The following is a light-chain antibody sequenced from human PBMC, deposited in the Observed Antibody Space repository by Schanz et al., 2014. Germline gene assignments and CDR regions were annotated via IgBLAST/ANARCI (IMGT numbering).Light chain of an antibody. CDR2: WAS. CDR3: QQYYSTALT. Sequence: DFVMTQSPDSLAVSLGERATINCKSSQSVLFSSNNKDYLAWYQQKPGQPRKLLIYWASTRESGVPDRFSGSGSGTDFTLTISSLQAEDVAVYYCQQYYSTALTFGGGTKVEIK. CDR1: QSVLFSSNNKDY. V-gene: IGKV4-1*01. J-gene: IGKJ4*01.